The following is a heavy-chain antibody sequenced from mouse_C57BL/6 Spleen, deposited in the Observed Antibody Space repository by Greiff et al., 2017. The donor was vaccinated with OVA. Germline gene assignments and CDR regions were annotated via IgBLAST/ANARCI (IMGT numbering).Heavy chain of an antibody. CDR1: GYTFTDYE. J-gene: IGHJ4*01. V-gene: IGHV1-15*01. D-gene: IGHD1-1*01. Sequence: VKLVESGAELVRPGASVTLSCKASGYTFTDYEMHWVKQTPVHGLEWIGAIDPETGGTAYNQKFKGKAILTADKSSSTAYMELRSLTSEDSAVYYCTRKKAYYGLYYYAMDYWGQGTSVTVSS. CDR2: IDPETGGT. CDR3: TRKKAYYGLYYYAMDY.